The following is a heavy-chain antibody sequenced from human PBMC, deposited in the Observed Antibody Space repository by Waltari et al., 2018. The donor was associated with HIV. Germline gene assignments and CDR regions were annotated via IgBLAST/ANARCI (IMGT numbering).Heavy chain of an antibody. J-gene: IGHJ3*02. CDR1: GFTFSSYE. Sequence: EVQLVESGGGLVQPGGSLRLSCAAAGFTFSSYEMNWVRQAPGKGLEWVSYISSSGSTIYYADSVKGRFTISRDNAMNSLYLQMNSLRAEDTAVYYCASWWDAFDIWGQGTMVTVSS. CDR3: ASWWDAFDI. D-gene: IGHD2-8*02. CDR2: ISSSGSTI. V-gene: IGHV3-48*03.